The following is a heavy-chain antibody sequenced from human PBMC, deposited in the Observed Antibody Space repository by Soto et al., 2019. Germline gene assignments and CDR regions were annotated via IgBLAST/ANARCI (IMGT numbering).Heavy chain of an antibody. CDR1: GGSISSSSYY. CDR2: IYYSGST. D-gene: IGHD6-13*01. V-gene: IGHV4-39*01. CDR3: ARRGYSSQY. Sequence: PSETLSLTCTVSGGSISSSSYYWGWIRQPPGKGLEWIGSIYYSGSTYYNPSLKSRVTISVDTSKDQFSLKLSSVTAADTAVYYCARRGYSSQYWGQGTLVTVSS. J-gene: IGHJ4*02.